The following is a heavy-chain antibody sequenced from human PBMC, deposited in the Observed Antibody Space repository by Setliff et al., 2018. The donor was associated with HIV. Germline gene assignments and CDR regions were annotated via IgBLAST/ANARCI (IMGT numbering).Heavy chain of an antibody. CDR1: GGSFTGYY. J-gene: IGHJ4*02. CDR3: AGGPGTTSIDY. D-gene: IGHD1-26*01. CDR2: INHSGST. V-gene: IGHV4-34*01. Sequence: LSLTCAVSGGSFTGYYWSWIRQPPGKGLEWIGEINHSGSTNYNMSLWSRVTISLDASRNQFSLELISVTAADTAVYYCAGGPGTTSIDYWAQGTLVTVSS.